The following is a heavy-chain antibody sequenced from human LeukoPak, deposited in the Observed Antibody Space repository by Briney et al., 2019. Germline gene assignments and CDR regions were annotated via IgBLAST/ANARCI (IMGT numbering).Heavy chain of an antibody. D-gene: IGHD3-22*01. Sequence: GASVKVSCKASGGTFSSYTISWVRQAPGQGLEWMGRIIPILCIANYAQKFQGRVTITEDKSTSTAYLELSSLRSEDTAVYYCALHYYDSSGYYRGTDYWGQGTLVTVSS. CDR1: GGTFSSYT. V-gene: IGHV1-69*02. CDR3: ALHYYDSSGYYRGTDY. CDR2: IIPILCIA. J-gene: IGHJ4*02.